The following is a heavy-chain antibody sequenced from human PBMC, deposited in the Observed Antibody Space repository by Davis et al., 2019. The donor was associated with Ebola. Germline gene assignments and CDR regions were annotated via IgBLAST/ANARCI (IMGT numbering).Heavy chain of an antibody. V-gene: IGHV4-59*11. Sequence: PSETLSLTCTVSGGSISSHYWSWIRQPPGKGLEWIGYIYYSGSTNYNPSLKSRVTISVDTSKNQFSLKLSSVTAADTAVYYCARDRSSSWYDYFDYWGQGTLVTVSS. CDR1: GGSISSHY. CDR3: ARDRSSSWYDYFDY. CDR2: IYYSGST. J-gene: IGHJ4*02. D-gene: IGHD6-13*01.